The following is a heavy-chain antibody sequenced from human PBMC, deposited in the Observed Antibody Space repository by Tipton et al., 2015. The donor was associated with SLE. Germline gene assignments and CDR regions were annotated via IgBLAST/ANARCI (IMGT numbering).Heavy chain of an antibody. CDR3: AKEGRELVGAFDI. CDR1: GFTFSSYG. Sequence: GSLRLSCAASGFTFSSYGMHWVRQAPGKGLEWVAFIRYDGSNKYYADSVKGRFTISRDNSKNTLYLQMNSLRAEDTAVYYCAKEGRELVGAFDIWGQGTMVTVSS. J-gene: IGHJ3*02. D-gene: IGHD1-26*01. V-gene: IGHV3-30*02. CDR2: IRYDGSNK.